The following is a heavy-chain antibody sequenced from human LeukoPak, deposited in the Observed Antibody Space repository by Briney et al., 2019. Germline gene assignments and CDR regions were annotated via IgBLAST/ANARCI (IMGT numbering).Heavy chain of an antibody. J-gene: IGHJ4*02. Sequence: TASETLSLTCAVYGGSFSGYYWSWIRQPPGKGLEWMGEINHSGSTNYHPSLKSRVTISVDTSKNQFSLKLSSVTAADTAVYYCARGSRYLVYYFDYWGQGTLVTVSS. CDR3: ARGSRYLVYYFDY. D-gene: IGHD3-9*01. CDR1: GGSFSGYY. V-gene: IGHV4-34*01. CDR2: INHSGST.